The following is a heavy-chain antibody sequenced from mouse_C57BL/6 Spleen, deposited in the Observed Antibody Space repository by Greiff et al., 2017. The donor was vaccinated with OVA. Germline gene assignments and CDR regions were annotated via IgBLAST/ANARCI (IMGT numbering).Heavy chain of an antibody. CDR2: IYPGSGST. CDR3: ARSDYYGSSSFDV. CDR1: GYTFTSYW. Sequence: VQLQESGAELVKPGASVKMSCKASGYTFTSYWITWVKQRPGQGLEWIGDIYPGSGSTNYNEKFKSKATLTVDTSSSTAYMQLSSLTSEDSAVYYCARSDYYGSSSFDVWGTGTTVTVSS. D-gene: IGHD1-1*01. J-gene: IGHJ1*03. V-gene: IGHV1-55*01.